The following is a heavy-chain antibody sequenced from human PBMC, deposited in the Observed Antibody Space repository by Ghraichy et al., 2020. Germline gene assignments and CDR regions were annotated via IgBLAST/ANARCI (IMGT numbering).Heavy chain of an antibody. CDR3: TRDPGYCSTSTCYAEGGWFDP. Sequence: GSLRLSCAASGFNFACYAMSWVRQAPGKGLEWVSTISGSGGNTHYADSVKGRLTISRDNSKNMVYLHMNRLRADDTAVYYCTRDPGYCSTSTCYAEGGWFDPWGQGTLVTVSS. CDR2: ISGSGGNT. J-gene: IGHJ5*02. V-gene: IGHV3-23*01. CDR1: GFNFACYA. D-gene: IGHD2-2*01.